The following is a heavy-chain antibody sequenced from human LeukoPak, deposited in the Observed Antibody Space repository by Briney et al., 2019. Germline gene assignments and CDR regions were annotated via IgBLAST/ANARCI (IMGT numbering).Heavy chain of an antibody. CDR2: IYYSGST. Sequence: SETLSLTCTVSGGSISSGGYYWSWIRQHPGKGLEWIGYIYYSGSTYYNPSLKSRVTISVDTSKNQFPLKLSSVTAADTAVYYCARAQTYYYDSSGYYFDYWGQGTLVTVSS. CDR1: GGSISSGGYY. CDR3: ARAQTYYYDSSGYYFDY. J-gene: IGHJ4*02. V-gene: IGHV4-31*03. D-gene: IGHD3-22*01.